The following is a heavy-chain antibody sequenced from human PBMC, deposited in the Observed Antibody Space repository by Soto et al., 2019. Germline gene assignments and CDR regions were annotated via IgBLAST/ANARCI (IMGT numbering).Heavy chain of an antibody. CDR2: IYYSGST. CDR3: ARARGGRGTTVTHYYYYGMDV. D-gene: IGHD4-17*01. J-gene: IGHJ6*02. V-gene: IGHV4-31*03. Sequence: LSLTCTVSGGSISSGGYYWSWIRQHPGKGLEWIGYIYYSGSTYYNPSLKSRVTISVDTSKNQFSLKLSSVTAADTAVYYCARARGGRGTTVTHYYYYGMDVWGQGTTVTVSS. CDR1: GGSISSGGYY.